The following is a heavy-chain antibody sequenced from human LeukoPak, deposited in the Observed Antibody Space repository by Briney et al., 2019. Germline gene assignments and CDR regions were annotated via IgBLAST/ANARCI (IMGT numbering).Heavy chain of an antibody. J-gene: IGHJ4*02. Sequence: GRSLRLSCAASGFTFSNYAMHWARQAPGKGLEWVAFISHDRSNNCHADSVKGRFTISRDNSKNTLYLQMNSLTDEDTAVYYCARDLSGSYMSDYWGQGTLVTVSS. CDR2: ISHDRSNN. CDR3: ARDLSGSYMSDY. CDR1: GFTFSNYA. D-gene: IGHD3-10*01. V-gene: IGHV3-30-3*01.